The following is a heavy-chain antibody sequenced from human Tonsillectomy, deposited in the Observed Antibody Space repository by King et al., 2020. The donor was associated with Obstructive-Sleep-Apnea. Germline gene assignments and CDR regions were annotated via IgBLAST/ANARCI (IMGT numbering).Heavy chain of an antibody. CDR1: GGSFRVYY. J-gene: IGHJ5*02. CDR3: ARGSGAAAVNWFDP. D-gene: IGHD6-13*01. CDR2: IYHSGNT. Sequence: VQLQQWGAGLLKPSETLSLTCAVFGGSFRVYYWSWIRQPPGKGLEWIVEIYHSGNTNSNPSLKSRVTISVDTSKNQISLKLSSVTAADTAVYYCARGSGAAAVNWFDPWGQGTLVTVAS. V-gene: IGHV4-34*01.